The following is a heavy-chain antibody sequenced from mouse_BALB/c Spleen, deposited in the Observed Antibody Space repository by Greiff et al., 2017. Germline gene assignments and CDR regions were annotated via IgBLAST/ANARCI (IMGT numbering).Heavy chain of an antibody. CDR2: ISYSGST. CDR1: GYSITSDYA. Sequence: EVQLQQSGPGLVKPSQSLSLTCTVTGYSITSDYAWNWIRQFPGNKLEWMGYISYSGSTSYNPSLKSRISITRDTSKNQFFLQLNSVTTEDTATYYCARWGLYDYDGAYWGQGTLVTVSA. D-gene: IGHD2-4*01. J-gene: IGHJ3*01. CDR3: ARWGLYDYDGAY. V-gene: IGHV3-2*02.